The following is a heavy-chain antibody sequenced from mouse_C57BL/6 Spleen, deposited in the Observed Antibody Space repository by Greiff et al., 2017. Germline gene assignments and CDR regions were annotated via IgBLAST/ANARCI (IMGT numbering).Heavy chain of an antibody. CDR2: IYPSDSET. J-gene: IGHJ1*03. Sequence: QVQLKQPGAELVRPGSSVKLSCKASGYTFTSYWMDWVKQRPGQGLEWIGNIYPSDSETHYNQKFKDKATLTVDKSSSTAYMQLSSLTSEDSAVYYCARSNWDVRYFDVWGTGTTVTVSS. CDR3: ARSNWDVRYFDV. CDR1: GYTFTSYW. D-gene: IGHD4-1*01. V-gene: IGHV1-61*01.